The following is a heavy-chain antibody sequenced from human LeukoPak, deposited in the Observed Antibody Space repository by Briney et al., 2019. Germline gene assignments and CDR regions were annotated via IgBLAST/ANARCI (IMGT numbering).Heavy chain of an antibody. J-gene: IGHJ6*03. CDR1: GFTVSNNY. D-gene: IGHD2-2*01. CDR2: IYSGGST. Sequence: PGGSLRLSCAASGFTVSNNYMNWVRQAPGKGLEWVSVIYSGGSTYYADSVKGRFTISRDNSKNMLYLQMNSLRAEDTAVYYCAREAAVPGAPSYYYYMDVWGKGTTVTVSS. V-gene: IGHV3-53*01. CDR3: AREAAVPGAPSYYYYMDV.